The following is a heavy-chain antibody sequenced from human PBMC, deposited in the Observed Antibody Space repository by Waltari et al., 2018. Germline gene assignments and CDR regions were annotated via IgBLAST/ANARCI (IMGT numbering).Heavy chain of an antibody. CDR1: GFTFISYS. Sequence: EVQLVESGGGLVTPGGSLRLSCAASGFTFISYSMNWVRQAPGKGLEWVSSISSSSSYIYYADSVKGRFTISRDNAKNSLYLQMNSLRAEDTAVYYCARGFYSSSGDYWGQGTLVTVSS. D-gene: IGHD6-6*01. CDR3: ARGFYSSSGDY. J-gene: IGHJ4*02. CDR2: ISSSSSYI. V-gene: IGHV3-21*01.